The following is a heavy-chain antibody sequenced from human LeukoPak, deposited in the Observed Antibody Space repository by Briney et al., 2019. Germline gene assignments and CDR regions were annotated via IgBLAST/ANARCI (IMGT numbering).Heavy chain of an antibody. Sequence: PGGSLTLSCVASGFTFRSYWMSWVRQAPGKGLEWVANIQHDGSEKNYIDSVQGRFTISRDNAKTSLYLQLSSLRVEDTAVYYCARDSTVATYYGVDVGGQGTTVTVSS. CDR3: ARDSTVATYYGVDV. J-gene: IGHJ6*02. D-gene: IGHD6-19*01. CDR2: IQHDGSEK. V-gene: IGHV3-7*01. CDR1: GFTFRSYW.